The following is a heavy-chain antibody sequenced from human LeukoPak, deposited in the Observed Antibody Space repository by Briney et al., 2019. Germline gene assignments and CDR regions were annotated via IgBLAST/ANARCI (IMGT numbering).Heavy chain of an antibody. D-gene: IGHD3-3*01. Sequence: SGTLSLTCAVSGGSISSSNWWSWVRQPPGKGLEWIGEIYHSGSTNYNPSLKSRVTISVDKSKNQFSLKLSSVTAADTAVYYCARSGYDLWRQFDPWGQGTLVTVSS. CDR2: IYHSGST. V-gene: IGHV4-4*02. J-gene: IGHJ5*02. CDR1: GGSISSSNW. CDR3: ARSGYDLWRQFDP.